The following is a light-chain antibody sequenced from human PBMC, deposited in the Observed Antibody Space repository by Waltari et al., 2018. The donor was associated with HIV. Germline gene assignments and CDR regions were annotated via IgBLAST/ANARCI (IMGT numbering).Light chain of an antibody. CDR1: KLGDKH. Sequence: SYELTQPPSVSVSPGQTASITCSGEKLGDKHACWYQQKPGQSPILVIYQDKKRPSGIPERFSGSNSGNTATLTISGTQPMDEADYYCQAWDSSTFVFGTGTKVTVL. CDR2: QDK. CDR3: QAWDSSTFV. V-gene: IGLV3-1*01. J-gene: IGLJ1*01.